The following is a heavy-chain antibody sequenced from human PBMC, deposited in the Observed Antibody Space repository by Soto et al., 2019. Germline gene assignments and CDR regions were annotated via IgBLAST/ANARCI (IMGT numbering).Heavy chain of an antibody. V-gene: IGHV1-46*01. D-gene: IGHD4-17*01. Sequence: ASVKVSCKASGYTFTSYYMHWVRQAPGQGLEWMGIINPSGGSTRYAQKFQGRLTITKDTSKNQVVLTMTNMDPVDTATYYCAHKTTVTTFDYWGQGTLVTVSS. J-gene: IGHJ4*02. CDR2: INPSGGST. CDR1: GYTFTSYY. CDR3: AHKTTVTTFDY.